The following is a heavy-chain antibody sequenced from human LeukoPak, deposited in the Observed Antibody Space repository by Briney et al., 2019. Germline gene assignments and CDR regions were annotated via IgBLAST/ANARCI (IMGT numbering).Heavy chain of an antibody. CDR3: ARLLYNWNGIDY. D-gene: IGHD1-1*01. J-gene: IGHJ4*02. CDR1: GFTFSTYSMN. Sequence: PGGSLRLSCAASGFTFSTYSMNWVRQSPGKGLEWIGTIYYIGNTYYNPSLQSRVTMSVDTSKNQFSLKLTSVTAADTAVFYCARLLYNWNGIDYWGQGTLVTVSS. CDR2: IYYIGNT. V-gene: IGHV4-59*04.